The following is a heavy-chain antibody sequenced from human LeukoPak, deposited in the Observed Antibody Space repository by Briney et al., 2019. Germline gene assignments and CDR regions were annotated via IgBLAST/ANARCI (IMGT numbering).Heavy chain of an antibody. CDR2: ISYDGSNK. V-gene: IGHV3-30*18. D-gene: IGHD6-13*01. J-gene: IGHJ5*02. Sequence: PGGSLRLSCAASGFTFSSYGMHWVRQAPGKGLEWVAVISYDGSNKYYADSVKGRFTISRDNSKNTLYLQMNSLRAEDTAVYYCAKPGIAAAGTKGVWFDPWGQGTLATVSS. CDR1: GFTFSSYG. CDR3: AKPGIAAAGTKGVWFDP.